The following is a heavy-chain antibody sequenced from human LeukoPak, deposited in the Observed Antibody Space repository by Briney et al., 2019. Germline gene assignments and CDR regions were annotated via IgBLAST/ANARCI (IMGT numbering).Heavy chain of an antibody. CDR1: GFTFSSYE. CDR2: ISSSGSTI. CDR3: ARDLSGLDYYEYWFDP. Sequence: GGSLRLSCAASGFTFSSYEMNWVRQAPGKRLEWVSYISSSGSTIYYADSVKGRFTISRDNAKNSLYLQMNSLRSDDTAVYYCARDLSGLDYYEYWFDPWGQGTLVTVSS. D-gene: IGHD3-22*01. V-gene: IGHV3-48*03. J-gene: IGHJ5*02.